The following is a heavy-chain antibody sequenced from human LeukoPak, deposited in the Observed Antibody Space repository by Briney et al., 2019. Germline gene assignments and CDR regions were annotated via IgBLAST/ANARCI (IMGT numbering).Heavy chain of an antibody. CDR1: GGTFRGYY. V-gene: IGHV4-34*01. CDR3: ARGLWFHFGWGNWFDL. CDR2: IDHSGST. Sequence: PSETLSLTCAVSGGTFRGYYWSWIRQPPGKGLAWIGEIDHSGSTNYNPSLESRVTLSVDTSKNQVSLNLNSVTAADTAVYYCARGLWFHFGWGNWFDLWGQGTLVTVSS. D-gene: IGHD3-10*01. J-gene: IGHJ5*02.